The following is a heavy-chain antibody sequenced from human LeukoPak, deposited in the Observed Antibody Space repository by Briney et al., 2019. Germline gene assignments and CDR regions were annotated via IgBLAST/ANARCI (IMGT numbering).Heavy chain of an antibody. D-gene: IGHD3-10*01. V-gene: IGHV7-4-1*02. Sequence: ASVKLSCKASGYTFTSSAVNWVRQAPGQGPEWMGWINTNTGDPTYAQGFTGRFVFSFDISVSTAYLQISSLKAEDTAVYYCARVKVRGPTYYFDYWGQGTLVTVSS. CDR2: INTNTGDP. CDR3: ARVKVRGPTYYFDY. CDR1: GYTFTSSA. J-gene: IGHJ4*02.